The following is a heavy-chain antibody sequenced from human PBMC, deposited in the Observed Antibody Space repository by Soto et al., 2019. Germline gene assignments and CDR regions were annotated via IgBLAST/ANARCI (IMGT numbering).Heavy chain of an antibody. CDR1: GFTFSKAW. CDR3: TTGVIV. CDR2: FKSKTDGGTK. V-gene: IGHV3-15*01. D-gene: IGHD2-21*01. Sequence: PGGSLRLSCAASGFTFSKAWMSWVRQAPGKGLEWVGRFKSKTDGGTKDYAAPVKGRFTISRDDSENMLYLQMNSLKTEDTAVYYCTTGVIVWGKGTTVTVSS. J-gene: IGHJ6*04.